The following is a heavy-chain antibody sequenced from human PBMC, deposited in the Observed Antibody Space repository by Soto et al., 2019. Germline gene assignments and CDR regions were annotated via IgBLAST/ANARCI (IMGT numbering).Heavy chain of an antibody. V-gene: IGHV3-33*06. J-gene: IGHJ4*02. Sequence: SLRLSCAASGFTFSSYGMHWVRQAPGKGLEWVAVIWYDGSNKYYADCVKGRFTISRDNSKNTLYLQMSSLRAEDTAVYYCAKIRGYSGYGYFDYWGQGALVTVSS. CDR1: GFTFSSYG. CDR3: AKIRGYSGYGYFDY. CDR2: IWYDGSNK. D-gene: IGHD5-12*01.